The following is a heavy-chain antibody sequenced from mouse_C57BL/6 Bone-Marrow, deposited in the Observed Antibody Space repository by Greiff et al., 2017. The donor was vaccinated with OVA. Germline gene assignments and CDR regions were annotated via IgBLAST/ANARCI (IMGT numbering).Heavy chain of an antibody. CDR1: GYTFTSYG. Sequence: VKLVESGAELARPGASVKLSCKASGYTFTSYGISWVKQRTGQGLEWIGEIYPRSGNTYYNEKFKGKATLTADKSSSTAYMELRSLTSEDSAVYFCARSRVFITTVVGAEWGQGTLVTVSA. CDR3: ARSRVFITTVVGAE. J-gene: IGHJ3*01. V-gene: IGHV1-81*01. D-gene: IGHD1-1*01. CDR2: IYPRSGNT.